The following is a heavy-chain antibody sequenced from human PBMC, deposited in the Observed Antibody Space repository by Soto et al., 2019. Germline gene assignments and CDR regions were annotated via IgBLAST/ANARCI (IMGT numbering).Heavy chain of an antibody. CDR1: GGTFTTHA. CDR2: IIPIFGTP. CDR3: ARDLEFRDGNISHLDY. V-gene: IGHV1-69*01. J-gene: IGHJ4*02. D-gene: IGHD3-10*01. Sequence: QVQLLQSGAEVKKPGSSVKVSCTASGGTFTTHAFNWVRQAPGQGLEWVGGIIPIFGTPNYAQKFQGRISIPADASTSTVYMELSSLRSDDTAVYYCARDLEFRDGNISHLDYWGQGTLVTVSS.